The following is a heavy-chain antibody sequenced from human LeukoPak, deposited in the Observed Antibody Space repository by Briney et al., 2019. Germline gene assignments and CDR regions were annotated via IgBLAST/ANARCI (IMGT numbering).Heavy chain of an antibody. CDR1: GGSISSYY. J-gene: IGHJ5*02. V-gene: IGHV4-59*08. Sequence: SETLSLTCTVSGGSISSYYWSWIRQPPGKGLEWIGYIHYSGSTNYNPSLKSRVTISVGKSKNQFSLKLSSVTAADTAVYYCARLGDQYSSSLNWFDPWGQGTLVTVSS. CDR2: IHYSGST. D-gene: IGHD6-13*01. CDR3: ARLGDQYSSSLNWFDP.